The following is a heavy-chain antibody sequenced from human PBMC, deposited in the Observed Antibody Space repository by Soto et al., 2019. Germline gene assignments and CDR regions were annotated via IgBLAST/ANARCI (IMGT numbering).Heavy chain of an antibody. CDR1: GGHFSGFY. D-gene: IGHD5-18*01. V-gene: IGHV4-34*01. CDR2: IRHSGST. Sequence: PSETLSLTCAVYGGHFSGFYWSWLRQPPGKGLEWIGEIRHSGSTNYNPSLKSRVTVSVDTSKNQFSLKLNSVTAADTAVYYCAIDGGYSNGEYYYYYYAMDIWGQGXTVTVSS. J-gene: IGHJ6*02. CDR3: AIDGGYSNGEYYYYYYAMDI.